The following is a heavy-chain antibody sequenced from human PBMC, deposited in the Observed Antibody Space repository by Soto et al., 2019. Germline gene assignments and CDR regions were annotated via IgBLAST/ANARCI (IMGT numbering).Heavy chain of an antibody. CDR2: IYYSGST. J-gene: IGHJ4*02. V-gene: IGHV4-31*03. D-gene: IGHD2-21*01. CDR1: GGSISSGGYS. Sequence: SETLSLTCTVSGGSISSGGYSWSWIRQQPGKGLEWIGYIYYSGSTYYNPSLKSRVTISVDTSKNQFSLKLSSVTATDTAVYYCATVFIPGTRHTDLDSRGQGVSVTVSS. CDR3: ATVFIPGTRHTDLDS.